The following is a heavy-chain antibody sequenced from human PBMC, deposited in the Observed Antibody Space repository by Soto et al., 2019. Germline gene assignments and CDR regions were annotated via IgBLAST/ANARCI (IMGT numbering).Heavy chain of an antibody. D-gene: IGHD2-2*01. V-gene: IGHV3-48*02. J-gene: IGHJ5*02. CDR3: AREFYCSSTSCPQDPNQNWFDP. CDR2: ISSSSSTI. CDR1: GFTFSSYS. Sequence: EVQLVESGGGLVQPGGSLRLSCAASGFTFSSYSMNWVRQAPGKGLEWVSYISSSSSTIYYADSVKGRFTISRDNAKNSLYLQMNSLRDEDTAVYYCAREFYCSSTSCPQDPNQNWFDPWGQGTLVTVSS.